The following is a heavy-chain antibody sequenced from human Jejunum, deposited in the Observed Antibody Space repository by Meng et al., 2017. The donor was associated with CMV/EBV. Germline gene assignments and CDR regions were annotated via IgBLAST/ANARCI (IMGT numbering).Heavy chain of an antibody. CDR2: FSPNGGAS. D-gene: IGHD4-11*01. J-gene: IGHJ6*02. CDR3: ARDLKATSVTTNGLYGLDV. V-gene: IGHV1-2*02. Sequence: DYYFLGVRQAPGQGLEWMGWFSPNGGASNHAQKFQGRVTMTRDTSKSTVYMEVRRLRSDDTAVYYCARDLKATSVTTNGLYGLDVWGQGTTVTVSS. CDR1: DYY.